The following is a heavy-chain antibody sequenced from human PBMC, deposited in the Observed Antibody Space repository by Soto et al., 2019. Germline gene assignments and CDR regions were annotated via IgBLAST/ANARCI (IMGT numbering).Heavy chain of an antibody. V-gene: IGHV3-53*01. CDR2: FYNTGFI. CDR1: GFSVSVDS. J-gene: IGHJ5*02. Sequence: GGSLRLSCASSGFSVSVDSMIWVRQAPGKGLEWVSLFYNTGFIHYADSVKGRFTISRDNSKNTLYLQMNSLRAEDTAVYFCARHDWLDPWGQGTLVTVSS. CDR3: ARHDWLDP.